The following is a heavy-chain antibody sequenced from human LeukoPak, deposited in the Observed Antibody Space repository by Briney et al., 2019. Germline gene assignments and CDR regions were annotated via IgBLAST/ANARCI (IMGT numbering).Heavy chain of an antibody. CDR2: IYYSGST. CDR1: GGSISSYY. CDR3: AREVPTYGDYVSYFDY. Sequence: SETLSLTCTVSGGSISSYYWSWIRQPPGKGLEWIGYIYYSGSTNYNPSLKSRVTISVDTSKNQLSLKLSSVTAADTAVYYCAREVPTYGDYVSYFDYWGQGTLVTVSS. V-gene: IGHV4-59*01. J-gene: IGHJ4*02. D-gene: IGHD4-17*01.